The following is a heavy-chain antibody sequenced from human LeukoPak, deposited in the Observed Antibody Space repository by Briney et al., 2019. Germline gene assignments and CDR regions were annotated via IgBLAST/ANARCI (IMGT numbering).Heavy chain of an antibody. J-gene: IGHJ6*02. Sequence: SETLSLTCAVYGGSFSGYYWSWIRQPPGKGLEWIGEINHSGSTNYNPSLKSRVTISVDTSKNQFSLKLSSATAADTAVYYCARGRTTYYGSGSYSFPRGMDVWGQGTTVTVSS. CDR1: GGSFSGYY. CDR3: ARGRTTYYGSGSYSFPRGMDV. V-gene: IGHV4-34*01. D-gene: IGHD3-10*01. CDR2: INHSGST.